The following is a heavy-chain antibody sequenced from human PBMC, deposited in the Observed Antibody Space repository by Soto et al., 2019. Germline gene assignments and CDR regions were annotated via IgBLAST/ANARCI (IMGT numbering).Heavy chain of an antibody. CDR1: GFTFSSYG. CDR2: ISYDGSNK. CDR3: AKVQEERGSGWYGGSNDY. Sequence: QVQLVESGGGVVQPGRSLRLSCAASGFTFSSYGMHWVRQAPGKGLEWVAVISYDGSNKYYADSVKGRFTISRDNSKNTLYLQMNSPRAEDTAVYYCAKVQEERGSGWYGGSNDYWGQGTLVTVSS. D-gene: IGHD6-19*01. V-gene: IGHV3-30*18. J-gene: IGHJ4*02.